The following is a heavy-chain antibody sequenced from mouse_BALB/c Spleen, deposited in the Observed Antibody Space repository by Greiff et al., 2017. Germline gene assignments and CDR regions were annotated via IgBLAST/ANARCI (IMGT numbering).Heavy chain of an antibody. J-gene: IGHJ3*01. Sequence: EVNVVESGGGLVQPGGSLKLSCAASGFTFSSYTMSWVRQTPEKRLEWVAYISNGGGSTYYPDTVKGRFTISRDNAKNTLYLQMSSLKSEDTAMYYCAKESPRRGFAYWGQGTLVTVSA. CDR3: AKESPRRGFAY. V-gene: IGHV5-12-2*01. CDR1: GFTFSSYT. CDR2: ISNGGGST.